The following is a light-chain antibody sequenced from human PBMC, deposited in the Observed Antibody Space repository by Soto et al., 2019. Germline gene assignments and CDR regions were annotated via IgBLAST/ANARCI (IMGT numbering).Light chain of an antibody. CDR2: GNN. CDR3: QSYDSSLSGSV. CDR1: SSNIGAGYD. J-gene: IGLJ3*02. V-gene: IGLV1-40*01. Sequence: QSVLTQPPSVSGAPGQRVTISCTGSSSNIGAGYDVHWYQQIPRTAPKLLIYGNNNRPSGVPDRFSGSKSGTSASLAITGLQAEDEADYYCQSYDSSLSGSVFGGGTKLTVL.